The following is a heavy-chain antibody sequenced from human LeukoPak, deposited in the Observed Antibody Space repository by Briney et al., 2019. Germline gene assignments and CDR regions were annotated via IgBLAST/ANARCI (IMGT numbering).Heavy chain of an antibody. CDR3: ARRGIAVAGTNYYYYYMDV. Sequence: GGSLRLSCAASGFTFSSYSMNWVRQAPGKGLEWVSSISSSSSYIYYADSVKGRFTISRDNAKNSLYLQMNSLRAEDTAVYYCARRGIAVAGTNYYYYYMDVWGKGTTVTVSS. CDR2: ISSSSSYI. D-gene: IGHD6-19*01. V-gene: IGHV3-21*01. J-gene: IGHJ6*03. CDR1: GFTFSSYS.